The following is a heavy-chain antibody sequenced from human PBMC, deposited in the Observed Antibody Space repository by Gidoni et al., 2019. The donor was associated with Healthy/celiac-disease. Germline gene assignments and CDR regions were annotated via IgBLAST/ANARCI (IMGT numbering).Heavy chain of an antibody. Sequence: VQLQQWGAGLLKPSETLSLTCAVYGVSFSGYYWSWIRQPPGKGLEWIGEINHNGSTNYNPSLKSRVTISVYTSKSQFSLKLSSVTAADTAVYYGAGRYYDFWSGDYTGSYWYFDLWGRGTLVTVSS. CDR2: INHNGST. CDR3: AGRYYDFWSGDYTGSYWYFDL. J-gene: IGHJ2*01. CDR1: GVSFSGYY. D-gene: IGHD3-3*01. V-gene: IGHV4-34*01.